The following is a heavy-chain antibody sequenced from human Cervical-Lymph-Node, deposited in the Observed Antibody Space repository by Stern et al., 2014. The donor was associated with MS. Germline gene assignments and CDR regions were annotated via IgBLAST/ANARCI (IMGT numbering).Heavy chain of an antibody. J-gene: IGHJ5*02. V-gene: IGHV1-18*01. CDR1: GYTFTTFG. D-gene: IGHD1-7*01. CDR2: ISTYNDKT. Sequence: QLVQSGPEVKNPGASVKVSCKASGYTFTTFGVNWVRQAPGQGLEWMGWISTYNDKTTYAQKFQGRVIMSTDTSTSTAYIEMRSLRSDDTAIYYCARDLRVLGTTGWFDPWGQGTLVTVSS. CDR3: ARDLRVLGTTGWFDP.